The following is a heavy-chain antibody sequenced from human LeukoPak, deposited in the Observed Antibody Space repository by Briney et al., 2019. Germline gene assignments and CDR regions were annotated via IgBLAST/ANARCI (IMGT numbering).Heavy chain of an antibody. CDR1: GFTFSSYD. J-gene: IGHJ1*01. V-gene: IGHV3-23*01. CDR2: ISDNGGST. Sequence: AGTLRLSCAASGFTFSSYDRSWVRQAPGKGLQGCLSISDNGGSTYSADSVKGRFTISRDNSKNKLYLQMNSLRAADTAVYYCAREFGLITSHWGQGTLVTVSS. D-gene: IGHD3/OR15-3a*01. CDR3: AREFGLITSH.